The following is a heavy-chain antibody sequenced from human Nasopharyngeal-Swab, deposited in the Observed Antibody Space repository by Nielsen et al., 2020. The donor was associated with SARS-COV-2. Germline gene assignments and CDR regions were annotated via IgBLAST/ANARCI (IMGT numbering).Heavy chain of an antibody. Sequence: SLKISCAASGFTFDDYGMHWVRQAPGKGLEWVSGISWNSGSIGYADSVKGRFTISRDNAKNSLYLQMNSLRVEDTALYYCAKDVEYYYDSSGWEYFDYWGQGTLVTVSS. CDR1: GFTFDDYG. D-gene: IGHD3-22*01. J-gene: IGHJ4*02. V-gene: IGHV3-9*01. CDR3: AKDVEYYYDSSGWEYFDY. CDR2: ISWNSGSI.